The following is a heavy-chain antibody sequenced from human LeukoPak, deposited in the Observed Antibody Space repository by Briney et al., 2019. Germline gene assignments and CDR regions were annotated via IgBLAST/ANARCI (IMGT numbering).Heavy chain of an antibody. CDR2: ISGSGGST. CDR3: AKDLGAGTTKYFDY. Sequence: PGRSLRLSCAASGFTFSSYAMSWVRQPPGRGLEWVSAISGSGGSTYYADSVKGRFTISRDNSKNTLYLQMNSLRAEDTAVYYCAKDLGAGTTKYFDYWGQGTLVTVSS. D-gene: IGHD1-7*01. J-gene: IGHJ4*02. CDR1: GFTFSSYA. V-gene: IGHV3-23*01.